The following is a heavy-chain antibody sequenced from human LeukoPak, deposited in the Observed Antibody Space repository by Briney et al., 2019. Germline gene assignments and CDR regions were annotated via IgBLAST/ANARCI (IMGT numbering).Heavy chain of an antibody. CDR1: GESLNYYY. CDR2: IFDGKTI. J-gene: IGHJ4*02. V-gene: IGHV4-34*12. CDR3: ASGAWAARLNS. Sequence: SDTLSLTCAVYGESLNYYYRSWIRQSPGKGLEWIGDIFDGKTINYNPSLKSRVTISAATSSQQFSLNLESVTAADTAVYFCASGAWAARLNSWAQGALVIVSS. D-gene: IGHD4-23*01.